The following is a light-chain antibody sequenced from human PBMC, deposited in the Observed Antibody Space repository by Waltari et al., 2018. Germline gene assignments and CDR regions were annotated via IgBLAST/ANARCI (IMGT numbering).Light chain of an antibody. CDR2: DVS. CDR3: NSYTSSSTWV. CDR1: SSDVGGYNY. Sequence: QSALTQPAAVSGSPGQWITISCTGTSSDVGGYNYVSWYQQHPGKAPKLMIFDVSKRPSGVSHRFSGSKSGSTASLTISGLQAEDEADFYCNSYTSSSTWVFGGGTKLTVL. J-gene: IGLJ3*02. V-gene: IGLV2-14*01.